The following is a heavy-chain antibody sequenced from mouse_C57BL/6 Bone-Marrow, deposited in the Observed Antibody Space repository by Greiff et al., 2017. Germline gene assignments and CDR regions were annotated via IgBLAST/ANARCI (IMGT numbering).Heavy chain of an antibody. CDR1: GYTFTSYW. J-gene: IGHJ1*03. CDR3: TKDGYYDWYFDV. V-gene: IGHV1-5*01. CDR2: IYPGNSAT. D-gene: IGHD2-3*01. Sequence: EVKLVESGTVLARPGASVKMSCKTSGYTFTSYWMHWVKQRPGQGLEWIGAIYPGNSATSYNQKFKGKAKLTAVTSASTASMELSSLTNEDSAVYYCTKDGYYDWYFDVWGTGTTVTVSS.